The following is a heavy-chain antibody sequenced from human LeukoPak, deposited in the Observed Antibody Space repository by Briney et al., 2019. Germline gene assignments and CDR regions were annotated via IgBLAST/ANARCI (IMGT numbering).Heavy chain of an antibody. Sequence: PGGSLRLSCAASGFTFSTYSMNWVRQAPAKGLEWVSSISSTSTYIYHADSVKGRFTISRDNAKNPLYLQMNSLRAEDTAVYYCARESTGDAFDIWGQGTMVTVSS. CDR3: ARESTGDAFDI. D-gene: IGHD2-8*02. J-gene: IGHJ3*02. CDR1: GFTFSTYS. V-gene: IGHV3-21*01. CDR2: ISSTSTYI.